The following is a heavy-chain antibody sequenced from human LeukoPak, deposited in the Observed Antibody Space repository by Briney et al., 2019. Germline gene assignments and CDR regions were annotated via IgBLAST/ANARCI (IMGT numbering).Heavy chain of an antibody. D-gene: IGHD5-12*01. V-gene: IGHV3-21*01. CDR3: ARIAGYSGYD. J-gene: IGHJ4*02. CDR2: ISSSSSYM. CDR1: GFTSSSYS. Sequence: PGGSLRLSCAASGFTSSSYSMNWVRQAPGKGLEWVSSISSSSSYMYYADSVKGRFTISRDNAKNSLYLQMNSLRAEDTAVYYCARIAGYSGYDWGQGTLVTVSS.